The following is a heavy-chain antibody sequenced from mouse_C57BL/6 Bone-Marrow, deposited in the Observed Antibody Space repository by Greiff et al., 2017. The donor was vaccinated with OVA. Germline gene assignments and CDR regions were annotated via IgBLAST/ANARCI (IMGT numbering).Heavy chain of an antibody. CDR1: GYAFSSSW. V-gene: IGHV1-82*01. D-gene: IGHD3-2*02. J-gene: IGHJ3*01. CDR3: ARQLRRGFAY. CDR2: IYPGDGDT. Sequence: VQLQQSGPELVKPGASVKISCKASGYAFSSSWMNWVKQRPGQGLEWIGRIYPGDGDTNYNGKFKGKATLTADKSSSTAYMQLSSLTSEDSAVYFCARQLRRGFAYWGQGTLVTVSA.